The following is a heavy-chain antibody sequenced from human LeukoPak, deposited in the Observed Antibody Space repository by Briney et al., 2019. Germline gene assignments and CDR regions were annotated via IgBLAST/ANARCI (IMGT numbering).Heavy chain of an antibody. CDR3: TRGDSSSWYYFDY. CDR1: GFTFGDYA. D-gene: IGHD6-13*01. CDR2: IRSKAYGGTT. J-gene: IGHJ4*02. Sequence: GGSLRLSCTASGFTFGDYAMSWVRQAPGKGLEWVGFIRSKAYGGTTEYAASVKGRFTISRDDSKSIAYLQMNSLKTEDTAMYYCTRGDSSSWYYFDYWGQGTLVTVSS. V-gene: IGHV3-49*04.